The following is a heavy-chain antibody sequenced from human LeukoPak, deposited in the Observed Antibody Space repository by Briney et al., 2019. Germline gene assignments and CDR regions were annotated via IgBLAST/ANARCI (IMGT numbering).Heavy chain of an antibody. CDR2: INPSGGST. CDR1: GYTFTSYY. D-gene: IGHD6-19*01. V-gene: IGHV1-46*01. Sequence: GASVKVSCESSGYTFTSYYMHWVTQAPGQGLEWMGIINPSGGSTSYAQKFQDRVTMTRDTSTSTVYMELSSLRSEDTAVYYCARFSYSSGWYYFDYWGQGTLVTVSS. CDR3: ARFSYSSGWYYFDY. J-gene: IGHJ4*02.